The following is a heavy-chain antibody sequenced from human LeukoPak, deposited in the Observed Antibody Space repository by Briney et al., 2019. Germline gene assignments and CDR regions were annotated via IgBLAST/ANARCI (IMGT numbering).Heavy chain of an antibody. J-gene: IGHJ4*02. D-gene: IGHD1-7*01. V-gene: IGHV3-73*01. CDR1: GISFSRST. CDR3: TRSLTGTTFGDY. Sequence: PGGSLKLSCAASGISFSRSTMHWVRQASGKGPEWVGRIRDKAESYATVYDASVKGRFTISRDDSQKTAYLQVNSLRSDDTAVYYCTRSLTGTTFGDYWGQGTLVTVSS. CDR2: IRDKAESYAT.